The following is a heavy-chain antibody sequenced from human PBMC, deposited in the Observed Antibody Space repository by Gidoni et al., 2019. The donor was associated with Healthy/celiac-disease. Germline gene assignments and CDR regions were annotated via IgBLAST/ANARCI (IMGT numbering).Heavy chain of an antibody. CDR3: ARDVYSSSWIDAFDI. Sequence: EVQLVESGGGLVKPGGSLRLSCAASGFTFSSYSMNWVRQAPGKGLEWVSSISSSSSYIYYADSVKGRFTISRDNAKNSLYLQMNSLRAEDTAVYYCARDVYSSSWIDAFDIWGQGTMVTVSS. CDR1: GFTFSSYS. CDR2: ISSSSSYI. J-gene: IGHJ3*02. D-gene: IGHD6-13*01. V-gene: IGHV3-21*01.